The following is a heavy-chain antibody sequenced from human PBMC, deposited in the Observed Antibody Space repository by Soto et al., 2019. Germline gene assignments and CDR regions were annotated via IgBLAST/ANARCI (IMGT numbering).Heavy chain of an antibody. CDR2: ISSSGSTI. V-gene: IGHV3-48*03. D-gene: IGHD3-22*01. J-gene: IGHJ3*02. Sequence: LRLSCAASGFTFSSYEMNWVRQAPGKGLEWVSYISSSGSTIYYADSVKGRFTISRDNAKNSLYLQMNSLRAEDTAVYYCARAQYYYDSSGYYRRHDAFDIWGQGTMVTVSS. CDR1: GFTFSSYE. CDR3: ARAQYYYDSSGYYRRHDAFDI.